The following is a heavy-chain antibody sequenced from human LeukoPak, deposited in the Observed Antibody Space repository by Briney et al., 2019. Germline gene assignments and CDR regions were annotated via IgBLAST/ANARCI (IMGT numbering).Heavy chain of an antibody. CDR2: ISGSGGST. D-gene: IGHD3-22*01. J-gene: IGHJ5*02. Sequence: SCKASGGTFSSYAMSWVRQAPGKGLEWVSAISGSGGSTYYADSVKGRFTISRDNSKNTLHLQMNSLRAEGTAVYYCASDIHYYDSSGYVHWFDPWGQGTLVTVSS. V-gene: IGHV3-23*01. CDR3: ASDIHYYDSSGYVHWFDP. CDR1: GGTFSSYA.